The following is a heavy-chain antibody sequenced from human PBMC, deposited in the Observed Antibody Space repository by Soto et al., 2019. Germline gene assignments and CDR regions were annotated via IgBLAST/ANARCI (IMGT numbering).Heavy chain of an antibody. J-gene: IGHJ6*02. CDR2: INSDGRST. V-gene: IGHV3-74*01. Sequence: SCAASGFNFRNYGMHWVRQAPGEGLVWVSRINSDGRSTRYADSVKGRFTISRDNAGNTLFLQMNSLRADDTAVYYCARVGVDTTVVDGGYYYYPLDVWGQGTTATVSS. D-gene: IGHD5-18*01. CDR3: ARVGVDTTVVDGGYYYYPLDV. CDR1: GFNFRNYG.